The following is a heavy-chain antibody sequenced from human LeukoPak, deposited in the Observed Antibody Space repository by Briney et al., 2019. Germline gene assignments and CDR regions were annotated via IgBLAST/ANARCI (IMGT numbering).Heavy chain of an antibody. CDR3: ARDLGDYVWGSYRYCHFDY. CDR2: ISSSSSYM. J-gene: IGHJ4*02. D-gene: IGHD3-16*02. CDR1: GFTFRSYS. V-gene: IGHV3-21*01. Sequence: GGSLRLSCAASGFTFRSYSMNWVRQAPGKGLEWVSSISSSSSYMYYADSVKGRFTISRDNAKNSLYLQMNSLRAEDTAVYYCARDLGDYVWGSYRYCHFDYWGQGTLVTVSS.